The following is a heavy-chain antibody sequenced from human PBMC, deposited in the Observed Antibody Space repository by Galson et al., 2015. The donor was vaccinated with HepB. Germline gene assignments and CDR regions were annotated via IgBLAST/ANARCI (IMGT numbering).Heavy chain of an antibody. CDR1: GFTFSSHG. CDR3: AKDPYGSGNFPEFLQH. D-gene: IGHD3-10*01. V-gene: IGHV3-30*18. J-gene: IGHJ1*01. CDR2: TSFDGGKK. Sequence: SLRLSCAAFGFTFSSHGMHWVRQAPGKGLEWVAVTSFDGGKKWYAEPVKGRFTISRDNSRNTVYLQMDGLRPEDTAMYYCAKDPYGSGNFPEFLQHWGQGTRVTVSS.